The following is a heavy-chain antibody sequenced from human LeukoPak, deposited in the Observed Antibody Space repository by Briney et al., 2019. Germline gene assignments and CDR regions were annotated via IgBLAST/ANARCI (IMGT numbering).Heavy chain of an antibody. V-gene: IGHV3-23*01. J-gene: IGHJ4*02. CDR1: GFTFSSYG. Sequence: GGSLRLSCAASGFTFSSYGMSWVRQAPGKGLEWVSSISDSDGSKYYADSVKGRFTISRDNSKNTLYMQMNRMRAEDTAVYYCARSIGSGRFDYWGQGTLVTVSS. CDR2: ISDSDGSK. D-gene: IGHD6-19*01. CDR3: ARSIGSGRFDY.